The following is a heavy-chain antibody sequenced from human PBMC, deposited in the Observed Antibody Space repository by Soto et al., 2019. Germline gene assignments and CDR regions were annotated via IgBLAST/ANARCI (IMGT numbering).Heavy chain of an antibody. J-gene: IGHJ4*02. V-gene: IGHV4-59*01. D-gene: IGHD3-10*01. CDR1: GGSISSYY. CDR2: IYYSGST. Sequence: SETLSLTCTVSGGSISSYYWSWIRQPPGKGLEWIGYIYYSGSTNYNPSLKSRVTISVDTSKNQFSLKLSSVTAADTVVYYCASTSYGSGSYYKWGQGTLVTVSS. CDR3: ASTSYGSGSYYK.